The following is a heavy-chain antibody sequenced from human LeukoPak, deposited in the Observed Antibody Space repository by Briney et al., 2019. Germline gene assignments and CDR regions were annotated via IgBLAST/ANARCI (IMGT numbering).Heavy chain of an antibody. CDR2: ISYDGSNK. CDR1: GFTFSSYG. Sequence: GGSLRLSCAASGFTFSSYGMHWVREAPGKGLEWVAVISYDGSNKYYVDSMKGRFTISRDNSKNTLYLQMNSLRAEDTAVYYCARALGWTTVTTVDYWGQGTLVTVSS. J-gene: IGHJ4*02. CDR3: ARALGWTTVTTVDY. V-gene: IGHV3-30*03. D-gene: IGHD4-11*01.